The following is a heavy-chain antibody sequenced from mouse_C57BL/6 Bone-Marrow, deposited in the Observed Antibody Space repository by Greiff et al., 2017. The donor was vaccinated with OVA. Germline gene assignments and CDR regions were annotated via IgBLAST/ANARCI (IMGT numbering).Heavy chain of an antibody. V-gene: IGHV1-69*01. CDR2: IDPSDSYT. Sequence: QVQLQQPGAELVMPGASVKLSCKASGYTFTSSWMHWVKQRPGQGLEWIGEIDPSDSYTNYNQKFKGKSTLTVDKSSSTAYMQLSSLTSEDSAVYYCARAGRYDYDGGGYYYAMYYWGQGTSVTVSS. CDR3: ARAGRYDYDGGGYYYAMYY. J-gene: IGHJ4*01. D-gene: IGHD2-4*01. CDR1: GYTFTSSW.